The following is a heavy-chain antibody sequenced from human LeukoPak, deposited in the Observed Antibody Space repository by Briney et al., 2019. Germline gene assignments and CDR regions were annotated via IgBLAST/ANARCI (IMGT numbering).Heavy chain of an antibody. D-gene: IGHD1-26*01. Sequence: SETLSLTCTVSGGSISSYYWSWIRQPPGKGLEWIGYIYYRGSTNYNPSLKSRVTISVDTSKNQFTLKLSSVTAADTAVYYCARAMGLSGGYAFDIWGQGTMVTVSS. J-gene: IGHJ3*02. CDR2: IYYRGST. V-gene: IGHV4-59*01. CDR1: GGSISSYY. CDR3: ARAMGLSGGYAFDI.